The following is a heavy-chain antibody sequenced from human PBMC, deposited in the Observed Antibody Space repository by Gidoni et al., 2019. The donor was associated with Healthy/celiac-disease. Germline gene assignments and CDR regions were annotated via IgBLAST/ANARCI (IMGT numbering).Heavy chain of an antibody. D-gene: IGHD5-18*01. CDR1: GGSFSGYY. V-gene: IGHV4-34*01. Sequence: QVQLQQWGAGLLKPSETLSLTCAVYGGSFSGYYWSWIRPPPGKGLEWIGEINHSGSTNYNPSLKSRVTISIDTSKNQFSLKLSSVTAADTAVYYCARGSKRWLQPKENAFDIWGQGTMVTVSS. CDR3: ARGSKRWLQPKENAFDI. CDR2: INHSGST. J-gene: IGHJ3*02.